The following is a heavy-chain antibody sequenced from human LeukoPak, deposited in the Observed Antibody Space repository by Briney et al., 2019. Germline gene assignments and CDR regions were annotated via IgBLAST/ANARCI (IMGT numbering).Heavy chain of an antibody. CDR2: IYYSGST. CDR3: ACYLGSYAFDI. J-gene: IGHJ3*02. D-gene: IGHD7-27*01. V-gene: IGHV4-59*01. Sequence: SETLSLTCTVSGGSISSYYWSWIRQPPGKGLEWIGYIYYSGSTNYNPSLKSRVTISVDTSKNQFSLKLSSVTAADTAVYYCACYLGSYAFDIWGQGTMVTVSS. CDR1: GGSISSYY.